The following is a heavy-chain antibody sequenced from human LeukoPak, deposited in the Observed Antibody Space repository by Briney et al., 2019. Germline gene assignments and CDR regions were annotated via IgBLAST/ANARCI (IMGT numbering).Heavy chain of an antibody. CDR1: GGTFSSYA. Sequence: SVKVSCKASGGTFSSYAISWVQQAPGQGLEWMGGIIPIFGTANYAQKFQGRVTITADKSTSTAYMELSSLRSEDTAVYYCAKEEDGSGSYYNGNWFDLWGQGTLVTVSS. CDR3: AKEEDGSGSYYNGNWFDL. V-gene: IGHV1-69*06. J-gene: IGHJ5*02. D-gene: IGHD3-10*01. CDR2: IIPIFGTA.